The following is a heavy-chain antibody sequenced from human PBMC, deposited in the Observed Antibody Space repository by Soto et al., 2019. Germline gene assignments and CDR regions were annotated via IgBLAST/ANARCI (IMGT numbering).Heavy chain of an antibody. CDR3: XXXXXXXXXDC. J-gene: IGHJ4*02. Sequence: EVQLVESGGGLIQPGGSLRLSCAASDFTVNSNWVHWVRQVPXXGLVWVSRINSDGSRPDYADSVKGRFTISRDNAKKTVYLQMNXXXXXXTXXXXXXXXXXXXXXDCWGQGTLVTVSS. CDR1: DFTVNSNW. V-gene: IGHV3-74*01. CDR2: INSDGSRP.